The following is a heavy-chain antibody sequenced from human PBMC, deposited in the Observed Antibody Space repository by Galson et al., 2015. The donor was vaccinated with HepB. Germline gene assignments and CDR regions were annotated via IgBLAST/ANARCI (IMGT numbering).Heavy chain of an antibody. D-gene: IGHD2-15*01. CDR1: GGTFSSYA. CDR3: ARGVVVVVAAIIKYGMDV. Sequence: SVKVSCKASGGTFSSYAISWVRQAPGQGLEWMGGIIPIFGTANYAQKFQGRVTITADESTSTAYMELSSLRSEDTAVYYCARGVVVVVAAIIKYGMDVWGQGTTVTVSS. J-gene: IGHJ6*02. V-gene: IGHV1-69*13. CDR2: IIPIFGTA.